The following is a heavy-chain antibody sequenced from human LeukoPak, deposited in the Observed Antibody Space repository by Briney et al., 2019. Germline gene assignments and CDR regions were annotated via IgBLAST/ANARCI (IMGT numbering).Heavy chain of an antibody. Sequence: GGSLRLSCAASGFTFSSYSMNWVRQAPGKGLEWVSSISSSSSYIYYADSVKGRFTISRDNAKNSLYLQMNSLRAEDTAVYYCAREYYYDSSGYYPIDYWGQGTLVTVSS. V-gene: IGHV3-21*01. CDR1: GFTFSSYS. J-gene: IGHJ4*02. D-gene: IGHD3-22*01. CDR2: ISSSSSYI. CDR3: AREYYYDSSGYYPIDY.